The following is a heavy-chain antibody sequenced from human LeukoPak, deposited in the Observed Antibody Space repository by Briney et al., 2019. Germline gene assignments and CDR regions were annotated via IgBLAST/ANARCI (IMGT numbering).Heavy chain of an antibody. V-gene: IGHV1-2*02. J-gene: IGHJ3*01. CDR2: INPTSVVT. CDR1: VYSFTPYY. Sequence: ASVKVSCTASVYSFTPYYMHWVRQAPGQGLEWMGWINPTSVVTNYAQKFQGRVTMTRDTSISTAHMELSRLRYDDTAVYYCARDIGQWLVRGDAFDVWGQGTMVTASS. CDR3: ARDIGQWLVRGDAFDV. D-gene: IGHD6-19*01.